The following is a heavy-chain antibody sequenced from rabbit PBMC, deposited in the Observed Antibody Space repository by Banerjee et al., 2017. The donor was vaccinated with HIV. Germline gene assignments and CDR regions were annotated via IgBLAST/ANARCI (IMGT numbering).Heavy chain of an antibody. CDR3: ARDYGGYAGDGGATL. CDR1: GFSFSNKYV. CDR2: INTNSCNA. V-gene: IGHV1S45*01. J-gene: IGHJ4*01. D-gene: IGHD4-2*01. Sequence: QEQLVESGGGLVKPEGSLTLTCTASGFSFSNKYVMCWVRQAPGKGLEWIACINTNSCNAVYASWAKGRFTISRTSSTTVTLQMTSLTAADTATYFCARDYGGYAGDGGATLWGPVTLVTVS.